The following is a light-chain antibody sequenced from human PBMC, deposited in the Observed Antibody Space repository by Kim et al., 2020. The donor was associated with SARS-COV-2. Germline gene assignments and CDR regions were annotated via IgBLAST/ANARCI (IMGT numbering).Light chain of an antibody. CDR1: QSLVHNNGNTY. CDR2: EVS. CDR3: MQGSHWPYT. V-gene: IGKV2-30*02. J-gene: IGKJ2*01. Sequence: QPASISCRSSQSLVHNNGNTYLNWFQQRPGQSPRRLIYEVSKRYSGVPDRFSGSGSGTDFTLQISRVEAEDFGLYYCMQGSHWPYTFGQGTKLEI.